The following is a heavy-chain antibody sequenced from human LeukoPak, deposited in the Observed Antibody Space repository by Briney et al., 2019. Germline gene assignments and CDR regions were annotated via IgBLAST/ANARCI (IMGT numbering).Heavy chain of an antibody. CDR2: TYYRSKWYI. D-gene: IGHD7-27*01. CDR1: GDIFYSNSAT. J-gene: IGHJ4*02. V-gene: IGHV6-1*01. Sequence: SQTLSLTCAISGDIFYSNSATWNWIRQSPSRGLEWQVRTYYRSKWYIDYGASVKGRITISPDTSNNQFSLQLNSVTPEDTAIYYCTRAPHHWGSDYWGQGTLVTVSS. CDR3: TRAPHHWGSDY.